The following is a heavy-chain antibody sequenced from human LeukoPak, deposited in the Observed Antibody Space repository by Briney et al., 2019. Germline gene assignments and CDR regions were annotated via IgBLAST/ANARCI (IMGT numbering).Heavy chain of an antibody. Sequence: GGSLRLSCAASGFTFSDAWMSWVRQAPGTGLEWVGLIKRKTDGETTDYAAPVKGRFTISRDDSQNTLSLQMNGLKTEDTGVYFCTTGYSRASHDGYWGQGTLVTVSS. CDR2: IKRKTDGETT. D-gene: IGHD6-6*01. CDR1: GFTFSDAW. J-gene: IGHJ4*02. CDR3: TTGYSRASHDGY. V-gene: IGHV3-15*01.